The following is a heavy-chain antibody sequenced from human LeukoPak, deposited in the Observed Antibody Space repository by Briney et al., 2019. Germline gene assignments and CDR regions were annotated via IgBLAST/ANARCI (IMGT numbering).Heavy chain of an antibody. Sequence: GGSLRLSRAALGFTFTSYWMTWVRQAPGKGREWLANIRQDGGATYYGGSVKGRFTISRDNAKNSLFLQMNSLRAEDTAVYYCATSKDTAGGPYWGQGTLVTVSS. CDR2: IRQDGGAT. D-gene: IGHD5-18*01. V-gene: IGHV3-7*01. CDR3: ATSKDTAGGPY. J-gene: IGHJ4*02. CDR1: GFTFTSYW.